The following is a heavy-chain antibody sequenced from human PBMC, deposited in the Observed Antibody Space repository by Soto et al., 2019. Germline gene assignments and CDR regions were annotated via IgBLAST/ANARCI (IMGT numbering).Heavy chain of an antibody. D-gene: IGHD6-19*01. CDR3: AGRIAVAGTEVNYFDY. J-gene: IGHJ4*02. Sequence: SVKVSCKASGGTFSSYAISWVRQAPGQGLEWMGGIIPIFGTANYAQKFQGRVTITADESTSTAYMELSSLRSEDTAVYYCAGRIAVAGTEVNYFDYWGQGTLVPVSS. CDR2: IIPIFGTA. V-gene: IGHV1-69*13. CDR1: GGTFSSYA.